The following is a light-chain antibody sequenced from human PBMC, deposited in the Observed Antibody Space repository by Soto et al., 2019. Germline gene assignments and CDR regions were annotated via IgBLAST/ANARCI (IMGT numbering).Light chain of an antibody. J-gene: IGLJ3*02. CDR2: DTN. CDR1: TGAVTSGHY. CDR3: LLFYSGPRV. Sequence: QAVVTQAPSLTVSPGGTVTLTCDSSTGAVTSGHYPYWFQQKPGQAPRTLIYDTNNKHSWTPARFSGSLLGGKASLTLSGAQAEDESEYYCLLFYSGPRVFGGGTKLTVL. V-gene: IGLV7-46*01.